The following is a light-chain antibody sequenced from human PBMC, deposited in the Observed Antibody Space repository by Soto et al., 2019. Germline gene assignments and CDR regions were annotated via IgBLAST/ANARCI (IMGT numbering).Light chain of an antibody. J-gene: IGLJ2*01. CDR1: SSNIGNNY. Sequence: QSVLTQPPSVSAAPGQKVTISCSGSSSNIGNNYVSWYQQFPGTAPKLLIYDNDKRPSGIPDRFSGSKSGTSATLGITGLQTGAEADYYCGKWDSSLVVFGGGTKLTVL. CDR3: GKWDSSLVV. V-gene: IGLV1-51*01. CDR2: DND.